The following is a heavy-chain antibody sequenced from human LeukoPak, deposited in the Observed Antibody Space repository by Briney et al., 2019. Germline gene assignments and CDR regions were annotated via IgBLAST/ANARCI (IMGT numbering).Heavy chain of an antibody. CDR2: LYTSGST. J-gene: IGHJ4*02. CDR3: ARENAYGSGTFDY. CDR1: GGSISSGSYY. D-gene: IGHD3-10*01. V-gene: IGHV4-61*02. Sequence: SETLSLTCTVSGGSISSGSYYWSWIRQPAGKGLEWIGRLYTSGSTNYNPSLKSRVTISVDTSKNQFSLKLSSVTAADTAVYYCARENAYGSGTFDYWGQGTLVTVSS.